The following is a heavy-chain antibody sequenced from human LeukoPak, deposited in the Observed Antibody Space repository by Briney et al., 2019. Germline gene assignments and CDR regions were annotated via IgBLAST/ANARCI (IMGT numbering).Heavy chain of an antibody. CDR3: ARDPHRYDSSGYYFVY. J-gene: IGHJ4*02. D-gene: IGHD3-22*01. V-gene: IGHV1-69*13. CDR2: IIPIFGTA. CDR1: GGTFSSYA. Sequence: ASVKVSCKASGGTFSSYAISWVRQAPGQGLEWMGGIIPIFGTANYAQKFQGRVTITADESTSTAYMELSSLRSEDTAVYYCARDPHRYDSSGYYFVYWGQGTLVTVSS.